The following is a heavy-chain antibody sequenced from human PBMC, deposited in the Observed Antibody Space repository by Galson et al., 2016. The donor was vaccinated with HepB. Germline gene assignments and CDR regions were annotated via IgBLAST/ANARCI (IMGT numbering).Heavy chain of an antibody. CDR3: ATMGSSPGGFDS. Sequence: ETLSLTCNVSGGSISSFFYYWGWIRQPPGKGLDWIGSIYYSGTTYYNPSLKRRVTMSVDTSKNQFSLKLNSVTAADTAVYYCATMGSSPGGFDSWGQGTLVTVSS. D-gene: IGHD6-13*01. CDR2: IYYSGTT. V-gene: IGHV4-39*01. J-gene: IGHJ4*02. CDR1: GGSISSFFYY.